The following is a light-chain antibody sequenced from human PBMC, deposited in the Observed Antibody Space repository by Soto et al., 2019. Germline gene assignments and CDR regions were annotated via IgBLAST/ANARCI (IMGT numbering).Light chain of an antibody. J-gene: IGKJ1*01. V-gene: IGKV1-5*03. CDR2: KAS. CDR1: QSISSW. CDR3: QQYNSRVT. Sequence: DIQMTQSPSTLSASVGDRVTITCRASQSISSWLAWYQQKPGKAPKLLIYKASSLESGVPSRLSGSGSGTEFTLTISSLQPDDFATYYCQQYNSRVTFGQGTKVEIK.